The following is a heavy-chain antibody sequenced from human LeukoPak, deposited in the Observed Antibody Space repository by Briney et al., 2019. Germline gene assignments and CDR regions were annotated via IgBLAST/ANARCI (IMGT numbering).Heavy chain of an antibody. D-gene: IGHD4-11*01. CDR1: GGSISSYY. J-gene: IGHJ3*02. CDR2: IYYIGAT. V-gene: IGHV4-59*01. CDR3: ARDRRESSKPNDAFDI. Sequence: SETLSLACSVSGGSISSYYWSWIRQSPGKGLEWIGYIYYIGATYYNPSLESRVTVSIDTSKRQLSLELRSVTAADSAVYFCARDRRESSKPNDAFDIWGQGTMVTVSA.